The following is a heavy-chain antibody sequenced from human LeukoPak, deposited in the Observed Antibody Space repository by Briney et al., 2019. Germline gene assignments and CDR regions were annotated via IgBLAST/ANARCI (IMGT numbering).Heavy chain of an antibody. J-gene: IGHJ6*03. CDR3: ARGDGSGPDYYYYMDV. V-gene: IGHV3-48*03. D-gene: IGHD6-19*01. CDR1: GFTFSDYE. Sequence: GGALRLSCAASGFTFSDYEMNWVRQAPGKGLKGVSYISSSASVKYYSDSVKGRFTISRDNAKNSLYLQMKSLRDEDTAVYYCARGDGSGPDYYYYMDVWGKGTTVTISS. CDR2: ISSSASVK.